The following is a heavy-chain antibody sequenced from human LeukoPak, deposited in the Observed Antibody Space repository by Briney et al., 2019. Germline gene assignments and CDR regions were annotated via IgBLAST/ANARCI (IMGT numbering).Heavy chain of an antibody. D-gene: IGHD1-26*01. J-gene: IGHJ5*02. CDR1: SDSISDYY. Sequence: AETLYLTCTVSSDSISDYYWSWIRQSPGKGLEWIGDIYRSGSTNYNPSLKSRVTISIDTSKNQFYLKLKSVSDADTAVYYCARDNSVGDVAWRFDPWGQGTLVTVSS. CDR2: IYRSGST. V-gene: IGHV4-59*01. CDR3: ARDNSVGDVAWRFDP.